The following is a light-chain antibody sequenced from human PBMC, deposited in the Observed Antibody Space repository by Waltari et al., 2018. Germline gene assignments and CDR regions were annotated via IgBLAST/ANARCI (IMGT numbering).Light chain of an antibody. CDR3: QAWDSSTGV. V-gene: IGLV3-1*01. J-gene: IGLJ2*01. Sequence: SYELTQPPSLSVSPGQTPSIPCSGDKLGDKFASWYQQKPGQSPVLVIYQDTNRPSGIPERFSGSNSGNSATLTISETQPMDEADYYCQAWDSSTGVFGGGTKLTVL. CDR2: QDT. CDR1: KLGDKF.